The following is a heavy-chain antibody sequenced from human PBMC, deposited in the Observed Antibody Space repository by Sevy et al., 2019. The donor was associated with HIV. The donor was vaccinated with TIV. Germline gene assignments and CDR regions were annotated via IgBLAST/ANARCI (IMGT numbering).Heavy chain of an antibody. CDR1: GGSISSYY. CDR3: ARAEVPTTKRWRGNYYYYGMDV. V-gene: IGHV4-59*01. CDR2: IYYSGST. Sequence: SETLSLTCTVSGGSISSYYWSWIRQPPGKGLEWIGYIYYSGSTNYNPSLKSRVTISVDTSKNQFSLKLSSVTAADTAVYYCARAEVPTTKRWRGNYYYYGMDVWGQGTTVTVS. J-gene: IGHJ6*02. D-gene: IGHD1-26*01.